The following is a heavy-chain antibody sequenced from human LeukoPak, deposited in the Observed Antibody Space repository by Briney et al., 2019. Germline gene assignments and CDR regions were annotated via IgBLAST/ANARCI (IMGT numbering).Heavy chain of an antibody. CDR1: GYTFTTYG. CDR3: AAIPVFGVVLHQEPV. Sequence: ASVKVSCKASGYTFTTYGISWVRQAPGQGLEWMGWISGYNGNTNYAQKFQGRITMTTETSTSTAYMELRSLRSDDTAVYYCAAIPVFGVVLHQEPVWGKGTTVTVSS. V-gene: IGHV1-18*01. CDR2: ISGYNGNT. D-gene: IGHD3-3*01. J-gene: IGHJ6*04.